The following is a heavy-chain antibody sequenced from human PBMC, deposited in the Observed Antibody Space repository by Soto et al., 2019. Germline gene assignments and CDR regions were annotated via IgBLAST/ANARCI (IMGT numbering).Heavy chain of an antibody. V-gene: IGHV1-18*01. J-gene: IGHJ4*02. Sequence: ASVKASCKASGYTFTNYAMHWVRQAPGQGLEWMGWISAYNGNTNYAQKLQGRVTMTTDTSTSTAYMELRSLRSDDTAVYYCARDDLYYYDSSGVPFDYWGQGTLVTVSS. CDR2: ISAYNGNT. CDR3: ARDDLYYYDSSGVPFDY. D-gene: IGHD3-22*01. CDR1: GYTFTNYA.